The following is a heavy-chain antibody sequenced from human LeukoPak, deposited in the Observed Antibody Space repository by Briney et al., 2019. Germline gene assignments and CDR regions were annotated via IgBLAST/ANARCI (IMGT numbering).Heavy chain of an antibody. CDR1: GGSISSSGYY. J-gene: IGHJ3*02. CDR3: ARGSYSSSWYRSDAFDI. Sequence: SETLSLTCTVSGGSISSSGYYWSWIRQPPGKGLEWIGEINHSGSTTYSPSLKSRVTISLDTSKNQFSLKLSSVTAADTAVYYCARGSYSSSWYRSDAFDIWGQGKMVTVSS. D-gene: IGHD6-13*01. CDR2: INHSGST. V-gene: IGHV4-39*07.